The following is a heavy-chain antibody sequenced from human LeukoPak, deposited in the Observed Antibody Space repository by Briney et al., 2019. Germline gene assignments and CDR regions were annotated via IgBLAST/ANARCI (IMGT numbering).Heavy chain of an antibody. J-gene: IGHJ4*02. CDR1: GGSISSYY. CDR2: IYYSGST. CDR3: ARFCYSSYGPNRPFDY. Sequence: SETLSLTCTVSGGSISSYYWSWIQQPPGKGLKWIGYIYYSGSTNYNPSLKSRVTISVDTSKNQFSLKLSSVTAADTAVYYCARFCYSSYGPNRPFDYWGQGTLVTVSS. D-gene: IGHD5-18*01. V-gene: IGHV4-59*08.